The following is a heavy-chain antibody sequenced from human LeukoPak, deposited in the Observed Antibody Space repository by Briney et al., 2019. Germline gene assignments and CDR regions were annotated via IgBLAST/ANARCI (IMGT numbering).Heavy chain of an antibody. Sequence: GASVKVSCKASGGTFSSYAISWVRQAPGQGLEWMGGIIPIFGTANYAQKFQGGVTIAADESTSTAYMELSSLRSEDTAVYYCARARVDTAMVTYFDYWGQGTLVTVSS. D-gene: IGHD5-18*01. J-gene: IGHJ4*02. CDR3: ARARVDTAMVTYFDY. CDR2: IIPIFGTA. CDR1: GGTFSSYA. V-gene: IGHV1-69*13.